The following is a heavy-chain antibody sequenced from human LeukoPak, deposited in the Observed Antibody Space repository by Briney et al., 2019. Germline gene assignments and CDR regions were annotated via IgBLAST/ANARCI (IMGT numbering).Heavy chain of an antibody. CDR2: IYHGGNI. D-gene: IGHD2-2*02. Sequence: SETLSLTCSVSDYSISSYDYWGWIRQSPGKGLEWIGSIYHGGNIYYNPSLKSRVTISLDTSKNQLSLKLISVTAADTAVYYCAKGLPHYTSNWSSAFDIWGQGTIVTVSS. V-gene: IGHV4-38-2*02. J-gene: IGHJ3*02. CDR1: DYSISSYDY. CDR3: AKGLPHYTSNWSSAFDI.